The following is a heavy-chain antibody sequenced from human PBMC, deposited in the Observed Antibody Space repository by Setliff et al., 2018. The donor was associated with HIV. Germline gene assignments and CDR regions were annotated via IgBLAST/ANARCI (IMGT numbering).Heavy chain of an antibody. CDR1: GYTFTNFG. J-gene: IGHJ5*02. CDR2: VSPYNGHT. V-gene: IGHV1-18*01. CDR3: ARWSCGRATCYDSPYNWFEP. Sequence: ASVKVSCKASGYTFTNFGVGWVRQAPGQGLGWMGWVSPYNGHTKYAQRFQGRVTMSTDTSTSTIYMELTSLRSDDTAVYYCARWSCGRATCYDSPYNWFEPWGQGTLVTVSS. D-gene: IGHD2-2*01.